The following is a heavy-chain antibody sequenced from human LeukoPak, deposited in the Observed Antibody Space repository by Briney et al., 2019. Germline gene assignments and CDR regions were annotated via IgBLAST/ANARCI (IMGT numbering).Heavy chain of an antibody. CDR1: XFTFXXXX. CDR3: ASEIAVAGFDY. CDR2: ISYDGSNK. V-gene: IGHV3-30-3*01. D-gene: IGHD6-19*01. J-gene: IGHJ4*02. Sequence: LXXXXXXFTFXXXXMHXXXQXXXXGXXWLAVISYDGSNKYYADSVKGRFTISRDNSKNTLYLQMNSLRAEDTAVYYCASEIAVAGFDYWGQGTLVTVSS.